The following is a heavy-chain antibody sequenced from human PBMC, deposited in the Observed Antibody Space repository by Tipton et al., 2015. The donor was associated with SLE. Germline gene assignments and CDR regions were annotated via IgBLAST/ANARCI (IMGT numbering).Heavy chain of an antibody. D-gene: IGHD6-6*01. CDR3: AKALIAARPDAFDI. Sequence: SLRLSCAASGFTVSSNYMSWVRQAPGKGLEWVSVIYSGGSTYYADSVKGRFTISRDNSKNTLYLQMNSLRAEDTAVYYCAKALIAARPDAFDIWGQGTMVTVSS. CDR1: GFTVSSNY. J-gene: IGHJ3*02. CDR2: IYSGGST. V-gene: IGHV3-53*01.